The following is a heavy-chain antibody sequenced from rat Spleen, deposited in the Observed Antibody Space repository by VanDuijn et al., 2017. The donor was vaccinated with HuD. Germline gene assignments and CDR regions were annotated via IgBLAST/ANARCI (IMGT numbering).Heavy chain of an antibody. CDR1: GFTFSNYD. Sequence: EVQLVESDGGLVQPGRSLKLSCAVSGFTFSNYDMAWVRQAPTKGPEWVASISFDGSTTYYRDSVRGRFTISRDDTESTLYLQMNSLMSEDTATYYCTTENYWFAHWGQGTLVTVSS. CDR2: ISFDGSTT. CDR3: TTENYWFAH. V-gene: IGHV5-20*01. D-gene: IGHD1-1*01. J-gene: IGHJ3*01.